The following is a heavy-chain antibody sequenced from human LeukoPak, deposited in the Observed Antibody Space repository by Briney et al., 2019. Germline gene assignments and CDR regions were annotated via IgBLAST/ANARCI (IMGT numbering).Heavy chain of an antibody. D-gene: IGHD1-26*01. CDR2: INTNTGNP. V-gene: IGHV7-4-1*02. CDR1: GYTFTSYA. Sequence: ASVEVSCKASGYTFTSYAMNWVRQAPGQGLEWMGWINTNTGNPTYAQGFTGRFVFSLDTSVSTAYLQISSLKAEDTAVYYCARGGVIVGVTADLDYWGQGTLVTVCS. CDR3: ARGGVIVGVTADLDY. J-gene: IGHJ4*02.